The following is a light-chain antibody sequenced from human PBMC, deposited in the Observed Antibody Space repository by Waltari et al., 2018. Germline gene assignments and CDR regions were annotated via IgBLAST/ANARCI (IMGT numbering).Light chain of an antibody. Sequence: DIQMTKAPSTLSASVGDRVTITCRASQSINKWMAWFQLKPGKAPQLLIYKASNLESGVPSRFSGSASGTEFTLTISSLQPDDFASYYRQHFYGNPWTFVQGTKVEI. CDR1: QSINKW. CDR2: KAS. V-gene: IGKV1-5*03. J-gene: IGKJ1*01. CDR3: QHFYGNPWT.